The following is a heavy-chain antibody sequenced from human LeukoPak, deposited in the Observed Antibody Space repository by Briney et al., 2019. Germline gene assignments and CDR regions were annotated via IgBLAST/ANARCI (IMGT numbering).Heavy chain of an antibody. D-gene: IGHD3-22*01. J-gene: IGHJ4*02. CDR3: ATPLDYYDRSGYHQGGD. Sequence: GGSLRLSCAASGFTFSRYWMTWVRQAPGKGLEWVANIKEDGSKKNYVDSVKGRFTISRDNAKNSLYLRMNSLRAEDTAVYYCATPLDYYDRSGYHQGGDWGQGTLVTVSS. V-gene: IGHV3-7*03. CDR1: GFTFSRYW. CDR2: IKEDGSKK.